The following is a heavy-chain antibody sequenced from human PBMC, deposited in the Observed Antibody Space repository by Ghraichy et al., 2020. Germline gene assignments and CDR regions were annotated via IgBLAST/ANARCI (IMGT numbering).Heavy chain of an antibody. J-gene: IGHJ4*02. Sequence: SETLSLTCTVSGASITSNHWSWIRQPPGKGLEWIGNVYYGGSATTNPALKSRVTISIDTSNNQYSLMLSSVTAADTAIYYCARDLGLSLWGQGTLVTVSS. V-gene: IGHV4-59*01. CDR3: ARDLGLSL. CDR2: VYYGGSA. CDR1: GASITSNH.